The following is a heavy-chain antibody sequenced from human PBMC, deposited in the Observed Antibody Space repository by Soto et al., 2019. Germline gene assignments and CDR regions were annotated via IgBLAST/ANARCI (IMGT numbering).Heavy chain of an antibody. J-gene: IGHJ6*02. CDR3: EIPKGSPNYYYYGMDV. Sequence: QVQLVQSGAEVKKPGASVKVSCKASGYTFTGYYMHWVRQAPGQGLEWMGWINPNSGCTNYAQKFQGRGTMTRDTSISTAYMELSRLRSDDTAVYYCEIPKGSPNYYYYGMDVWGQGTTVTVSS. CDR1: GYTFTGYY. V-gene: IGHV1-2*02. D-gene: IGHD6-13*01. CDR2: INPNSGCT.